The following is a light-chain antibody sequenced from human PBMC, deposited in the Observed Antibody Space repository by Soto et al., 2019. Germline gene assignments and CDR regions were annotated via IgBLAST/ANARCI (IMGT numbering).Light chain of an antibody. J-gene: IGKJ5*01. Sequence: IPVTQSPSSLSASIGDTVTISCRASQGIATGLAWYQQKPGAPPKLLIYDASTLERGIPSRFSGSGSGTDFTLTISSLQPEDFATYYCQHFKSFPITFGQGTGLEIK. CDR1: QGIATG. CDR3: QHFKSFPIT. CDR2: DAS. V-gene: IGKV1-13*02.